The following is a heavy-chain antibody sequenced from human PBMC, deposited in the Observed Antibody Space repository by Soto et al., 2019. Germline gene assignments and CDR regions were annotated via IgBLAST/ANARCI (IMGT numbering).Heavy chain of an antibody. J-gene: IGHJ4*02. CDR2: INPSGGST. CDR3: ARSGGVDTKAGPGFDY. Sequence: QVQLVQSGAEVKKPGASVKVSCKASGYTFTSYYMNWVRQAPGQGLEWMGIINPSGGSTSYAQKFQGIVTMTRDTSTSTVYMGLSSLRSENTAVYYCARSGGVDTKAGPGFDYWGQGTLVTVSS. CDR1: GYTFTSYY. D-gene: IGHD5-18*01. V-gene: IGHV1-46*03.